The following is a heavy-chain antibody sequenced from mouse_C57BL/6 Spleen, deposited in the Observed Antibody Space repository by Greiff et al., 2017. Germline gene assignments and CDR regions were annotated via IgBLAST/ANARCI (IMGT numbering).Heavy chain of an antibody. D-gene: IGHD2-12*01. Sequence: QVQLQQPGAELVRPGSSVKLSCKASGYTFTSYWMHWVKQRPIQGLEWIGNIDPSDSDTHYNQKFKDKATLTVDKSSSTAYMQLSSLTSVDSAVYYCARSQLLCFDDWGPGTTLTVSS. J-gene: IGHJ2*01. V-gene: IGHV1-52*01. CDR1: GYTFTSYW. CDR3: ARSQLLCFDD. CDR2: IDPSDSDT.